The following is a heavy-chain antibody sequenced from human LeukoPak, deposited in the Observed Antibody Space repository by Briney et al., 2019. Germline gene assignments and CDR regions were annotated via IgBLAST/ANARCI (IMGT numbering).Heavy chain of an antibody. D-gene: IGHD4-23*01. V-gene: IGHV1-18*01. CDR2: ISAYNGNT. CDR3: ASSPNTVVTPVY. Sequence: ASVKVSCKASGYTFTSYGISWVRQAPGQGLEWMGWISAYNGNTNYAQKLQGRVTMTTDTSTSTAYMELRSLRSDDTAVYYCASSPNTVVTPVYWGQGTLVTVSS. J-gene: IGHJ4*02. CDR1: GYTFTSYG.